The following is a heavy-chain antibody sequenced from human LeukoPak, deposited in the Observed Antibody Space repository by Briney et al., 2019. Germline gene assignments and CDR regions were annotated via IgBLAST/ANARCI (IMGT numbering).Heavy chain of an antibody. J-gene: IGHJ4*02. D-gene: IGHD3-10*01. V-gene: IGHV3-23*01. CDR1: GFTFSSYA. CDR3: AKYMVRGVIRPDYCDY. Sequence: GGTLRLSCAASGFTFSSYAMSWVRHAPGKGLEWVSAISGRGGRTYYADSVKGRFTISRDNSKNTLYLQMNSLTAEDTAVYYCAKYMVRGVIRPDYCDYCGQGTLVTVSS. CDR2: ISGRGGRT.